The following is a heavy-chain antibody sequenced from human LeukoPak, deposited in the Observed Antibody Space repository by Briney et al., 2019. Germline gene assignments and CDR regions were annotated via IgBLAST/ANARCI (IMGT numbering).Heavy chain of an antibody. CDR3: ARDLCSGGSCYALVWFDP. J-gene: IGHJ5*02. V-gene: IGHV1-18*04. CDR2: ISAYNGNT. Sequence: GASVKVSSKASGYTFTSYGISWVRQAPGQGLEGMGWISAYNGNTNYAQKLQGRVTMTTDTSTSTGYMELRSLRSDDTAVYYCARDLCSGGSCYALVWFDPWGQGTLVTVSS. D-gene: IGHD2-15*01. CDR1: GYTFTSYG.